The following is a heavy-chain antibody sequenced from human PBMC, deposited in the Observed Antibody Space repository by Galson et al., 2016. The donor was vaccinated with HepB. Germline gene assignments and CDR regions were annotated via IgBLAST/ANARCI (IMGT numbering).Heavy chain of an antibody. J-gene: IGHJ4*02. CDR3: ARVNGRNLDY. CDR2: INSDGSST. Sequence: SLRLSCAASGFTFSSYWMHWVRQAPGKGLVWVSHINSDGSSTNYADSVKGRFTISRDNAQNTLYLQMNSLRAEDTGVYYCARVNGRNLDYWGQGTLVTVSS. CDR1: GFTFSSYW. D-gene: IGHD2-8*01. V-gene: IGHV3-74*01.